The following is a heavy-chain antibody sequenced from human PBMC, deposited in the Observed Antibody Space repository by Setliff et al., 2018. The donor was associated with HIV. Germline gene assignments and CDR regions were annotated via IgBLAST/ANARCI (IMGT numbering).Heavy chain of an antibody. J-gene: IGHJ4*02. CDR3: AKRVATIRQSSSFLDY. CDR1: GFSFASAW. D-gene: IGHD5-12*01. Sequence: SGGSLRLSCAASGFSFASAWMNWVRRAPGKGLEWVARIREEAHGGETEYAAALRGRFTISRDNSKNTLYLQMNNLRAEDTAVYYCAKRVATIRQSSSFLDYWGQGTLVTVSS. V-gene: IGHV3-15*01. CDR2: IREEAHGGET.